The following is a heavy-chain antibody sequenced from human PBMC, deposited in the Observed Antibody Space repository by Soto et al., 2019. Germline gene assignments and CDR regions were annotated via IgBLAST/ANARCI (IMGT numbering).Heavy chain of an antibody. CDR1: GFPFNTYT. D-gene: IGHD7-27*01. CDR2: IDSRSSSDYI. CDR3: AKDGGWGFLDS. J-gene: IGHJ4*02. Sequence: GGSLRLSCGVSGFPFNTYTMIWVRQAPGKRLEWVSSIDSRSSSDYIYYADSVKGRFTISRDNARNSLYLQMNSLRVEDTAVYYCAKDGGWGFLDSWGRGTLVTVSS. V-gene: IGHV3-21*01.